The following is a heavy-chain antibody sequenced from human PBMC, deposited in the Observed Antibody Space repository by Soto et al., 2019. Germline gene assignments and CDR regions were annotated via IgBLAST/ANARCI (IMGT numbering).Heavy chain of an antibody. J-gene: IGHJ4*02. CDR2: IYHSGST. D-gene: IGHD3-10*01. CDR1: GGSISSGGYT. V-gene: IGHV4-30-2*01. CDR3: ASYGSGSYYLGY. Sequence: SETLSLTCAVSGGSISSGGYTWSWIRQPPGKGLEWIGYIYHSGSTYYNPSLKSRVTISVDRSKNQFSLKLSSVTAADTAVYYCASYGSGSYYLGYWGQGTLVPSPQ.